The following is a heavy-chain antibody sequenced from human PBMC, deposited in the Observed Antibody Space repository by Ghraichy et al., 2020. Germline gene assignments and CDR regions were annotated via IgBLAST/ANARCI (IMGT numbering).Heavy chain of an antibody. D-gene: IGHD5-18*01. J-gene: IGHJ4*02. CDR1: GFTFGTYA. V-gene: IGHV3-23*01. Sequence: GGSLRLSCAASGFTFGTYAMSWVRQAPGKGLEWVSGISGSGDSTFYADSVKGRFTFSRDNSKNTLYLQMNSLRPEDTAVYYCAKNGAGGYSYGFVDYWGQGTQVTVSS. CDR2: ISGSGDST. CDR3: AKNGAGGYSYGFVDY.